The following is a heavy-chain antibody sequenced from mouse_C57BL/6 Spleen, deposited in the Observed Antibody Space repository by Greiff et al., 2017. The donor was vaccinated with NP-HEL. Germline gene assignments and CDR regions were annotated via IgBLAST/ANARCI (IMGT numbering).Heavy chain of an antibody. CDR1: GYTFTSYW. CDR3: ARRPGSSYPFAY. CDR2: IHPNSGST. V-gene: IGHV1-64*01. D-gene: IGHD1-1*01. Sequence: VQLQQSGAELVKPGASVKLSCKASGYTFTSYWMHSVKQRPGQGLEWIGMIHPNSGSTNYNEKFKSKATLTVDKSSSTAYMQLSSLTSEDSAVYYCARRPGSSYPFAYWGQGTLVTVSA. J-gene: IGHJ3*01.